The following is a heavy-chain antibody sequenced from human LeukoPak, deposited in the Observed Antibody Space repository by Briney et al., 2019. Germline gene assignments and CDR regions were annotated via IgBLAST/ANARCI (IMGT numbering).Heavy chain of an antibody. CDR1: GYTFDTYG. J-gene: IGHJ3*02. D-gene: IGHD3-10*01. CDR2: TSGYNGHT. V-gene: IGHV1-18*01. Sequence: ASVKVSCKASGYTFDTYGISWGRQAPGQGLEWMGWTSGYNGHTKYAQKFHDRVTLTTDASTSTAYMEMRSLRSDDTAVYYCARIQSAGTSDAFDIWGQGTMLTVS. CDR3: ARIQSAGTSDAFDI.